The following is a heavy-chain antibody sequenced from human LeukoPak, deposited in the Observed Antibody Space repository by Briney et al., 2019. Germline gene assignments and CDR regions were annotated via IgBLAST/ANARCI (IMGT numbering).Heavy chain of an antibody. D-gene: IGHD3-9*01. Sequence: GGSLRLSCAASGFTFSSYEMNWVRQAPGKGLEWVSYISSSGSTIYYADSVKGRFTISRDNAKNSLYLQMNSLRAEDTAVYYCARANGYYGILTGGDAFDIWGQGTMVTVSS. CDR2: ISSSGSTI. CDR3: ARANGYYGILTGGDAFDI. CDR1: GFTFSSYE. J-gene: IGHJ3*02. V-gene: IGHV3-48*03.